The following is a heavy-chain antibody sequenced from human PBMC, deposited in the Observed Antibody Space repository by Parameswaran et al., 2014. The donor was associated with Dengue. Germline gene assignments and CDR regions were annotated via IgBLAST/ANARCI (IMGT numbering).Heavy chain of an antibody. CDR3: TTDRVPQTTVTTPFDY. V-gene: IGHV3-15*01. Sequence: VRQMPGKGLEWVGRIKSKTDGGTTDYAAPVKGRFTISRDDSKNTLYLQMNSLKTEDTAVYYCTTDRVPQTTVTTPFDYWGQGTLVTVSS. D-gene: IGHD4-17*01. CDR2: IKSKTDGGTT. J-gene: IGHJ4*02.